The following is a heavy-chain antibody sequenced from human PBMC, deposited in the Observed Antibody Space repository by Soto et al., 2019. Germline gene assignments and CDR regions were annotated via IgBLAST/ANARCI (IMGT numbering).Heavy chain of an antibody. Sequence: SETLSLTCNVSAASLSGYYWSWIRQPPGKGLEWIGRIYATGSTDYNPSLRSRITMSVDMSKRQFSLTLRAGTAAATAIYYWVRDGTKNLRDRFDPWGRGILVTVSS. D-gene: IGHD1-1*01. J-gene: IGHJ5*02. CDR3: VRDGTKNLRDRFDP. CDR1: AASLSGYY. V-gene: IGHV4-4*07. CDR2: IYATGST.